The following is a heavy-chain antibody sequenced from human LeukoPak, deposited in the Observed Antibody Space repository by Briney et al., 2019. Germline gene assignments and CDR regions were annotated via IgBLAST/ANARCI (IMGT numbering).Heavy chain of an antibody. CDR3: ARARLHRVYYFDY. J-gene: IGHJ4*02. Sequence: PSETLSVTCAVYNGSFSGYYWSWIRQPPGKGLEWIGEMNHSGRTNYNPSLKSRVTISVDTSKNQFSLKLSSVTAADTAVYYCARARLHRVYYFDYWGQGTLVIVSS. CDR2: MNHSGRT. CDR1: NGSFSGYY. V-gene: IGHV4-34*01. D-gene: IGHD4-11*01.